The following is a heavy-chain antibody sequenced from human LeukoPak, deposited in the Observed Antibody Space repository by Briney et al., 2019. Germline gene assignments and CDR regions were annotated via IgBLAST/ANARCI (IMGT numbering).Heavy chain of an antibody. Sequence: GGSLRLSCAASGFTFSSYWMHWVRQAPGKGLVWVSRINSDGSSTSYADSVKGQFTISRDNAKNTLYLQMNSLRAEDTAVYYCARGPRPDYGGNSWGHYYYYGMDVWGQGTTVTVSS. CDR3: ARGPRPDYGGNSWGHYYYYGMDV. CDR1: GFTFSSYW. CDR2: INSDGSST. J-gene: IGHJ6*02. D-gene: IGHD4-23*01. V-gene: IGHV3-74*01.